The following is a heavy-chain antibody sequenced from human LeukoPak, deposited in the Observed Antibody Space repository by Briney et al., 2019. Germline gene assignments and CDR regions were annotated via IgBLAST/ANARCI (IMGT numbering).Heavy chain of an antibody. D-gene: IGHD6-19*01. CDR2: INTDGSTI. V-gene: IGHV3-74*01. CDR1: GFTFSSHW. J-gene: IGHJ4*02. Sequence: GGSLRLSCAASGFTFSSHWMHWVRQAPGKGLVWVSRINTDGSTINYADSVKGRFTISRDNAKNTLYLQMNSLRAEDTAVYYCARVWLGRGSPLNYWGQGTPVTVSS. CDR3: ARVWLGRGSPLNY.